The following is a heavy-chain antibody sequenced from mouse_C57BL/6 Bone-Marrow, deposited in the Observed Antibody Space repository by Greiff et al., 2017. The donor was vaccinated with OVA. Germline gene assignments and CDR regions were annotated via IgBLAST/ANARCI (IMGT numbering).Heavy chain of an antibody. CDR3: ARSPLLPGYFDV. CDR1: GYTFTSYW. J-gene: IGHJ1*03. D-gene: IGHD6-1*01. V-gene: IGHV1-69*01. Sequence: QVQLQQPGAELVMPGASVKLSCKASGYTFTSYWMHWVKQRPGQGLEWIGEIDPSDSYTNYNQKFKGKSTLTVDKSSSTAYMQLSSLTSEDSAVYYCARSPLLPGYFDVWGTGTTVTVSS. CDR2: IDPSDSYT.